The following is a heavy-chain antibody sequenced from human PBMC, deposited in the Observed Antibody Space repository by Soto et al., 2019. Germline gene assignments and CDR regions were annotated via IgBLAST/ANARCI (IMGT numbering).Heavy chain of an antibody. Sequence: QVQLVQSGAEVKKPGASVKVSCKASGYTFTGYYMHWVRQAPGQGLEWMGWINPNSGGTNYAQKFQGWVTMTRDTSISTAYMELSRLRSDDTAVYYCARDIRRSGCYRVPGWYFQHWGQGTLVTVSS. V-gene: IGHV1-2*04. CDR2: INPNSGGT. CDR3: ARDIRRSGCYRVPGWYFQH. CDR1: GYTFTGYY. D-gene: IGHD6-19*01. J-gene: IGHJ1*01.